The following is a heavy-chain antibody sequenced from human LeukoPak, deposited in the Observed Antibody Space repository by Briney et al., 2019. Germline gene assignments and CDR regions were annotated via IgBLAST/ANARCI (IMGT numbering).Heavy chain of an antibody. J-gene: IGHJ6*02. CDR3: TRLSGGNSDSYYYGLDV. V-gene: IGHV3-73*01. CDR1: GFTFSGFA. CDR2: IKTKGESYAT. Sequence: PGRSLRLSCAASGFTFSGFAIHGVRQASGKGLEGGARIKTKGESYATAYVASVKGRFTISRDDSKNTAYLQMDRLKTEDTAMYYCTRLSGGNSDSYYYGLDVWGQGTTVTVSS. D-gene: IGHD4-23*01.